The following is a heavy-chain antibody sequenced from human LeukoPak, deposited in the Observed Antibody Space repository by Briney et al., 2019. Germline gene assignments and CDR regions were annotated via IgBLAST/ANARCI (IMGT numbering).Heavy chain of an antibody. CDR2: INHSGSN. Sequence: SETLSLTCAVYGGSFSGYYWSWIRQPPGKGLEWIGEINHSGSNNYNPSFKSRVTISVDTSKNQFSLKLSSVTAADTAVYYCARGFSGSSPGYYFDYWGQGTLVTVSS. CDR3: ARGFSGSSPGYYFDY. V-gene: IGHV4-34*01. D-gene: IGHD6-6*01. CDR1: GGSFSGYY. J-gene: IGHJ4*02.